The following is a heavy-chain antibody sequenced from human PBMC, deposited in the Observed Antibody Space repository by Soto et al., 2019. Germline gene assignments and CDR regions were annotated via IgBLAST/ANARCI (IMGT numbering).Heavy chain of an antibody. V-gene: IGHV4-34*01. CDR3: ARGPIAARRPPSFDY. J-gene: IGHJ4*02. CDR2: INHSGST. CDR1: GGSFSGYY. Sequence: SETLSLSCAVYGGSFSGYYWSWIRQPPGKGLEWIGEINHSGSTNYNPSLKSRVTISVDTSKNQFSLKLSSVTAADTAVYYCARGPIAARRPPSFDYWGQGTLVTVSS. D-gene: IGHD6-6*01.